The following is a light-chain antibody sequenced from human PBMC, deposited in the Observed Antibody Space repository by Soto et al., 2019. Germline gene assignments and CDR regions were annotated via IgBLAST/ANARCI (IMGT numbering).Light chain of an antibody. CDR3: CSYAGSDTFT. CDR1: SSDVGKYNL. V-gene: IGLV2-23*02. CDR2: ATN. J-gene: IGLJ2*01. Sequence: QSALTQPASVSGSPGQSITISCAGSSSDVGKYNLVSWYQQHPGKAPKLMIHATNKRPSGVSNRFSGSKSGNTASLTISGLQAEDEADYHCCSYAGSDTFTFGGGTKVTVL.